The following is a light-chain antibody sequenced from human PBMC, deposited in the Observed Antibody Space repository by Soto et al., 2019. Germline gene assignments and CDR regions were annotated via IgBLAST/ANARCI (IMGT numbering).Light chain of an antibody. Sequence: QSVLTQPPSASGTPGQRVTISCSGSNSNIGRNTVNWYQQLPGTAPKLLIYRNNQRPSGVPDRFSGSKSGTSASLAISGLQSDDESDYYCASWDDGLNGYVFGPGTKVTVL. CDR2: RNN. J-gene: IGLJ1*01. V-gene: IGLV1-44*01. CDR1: NSNIGRNT. CDR3: ASWDDGLNGYV.